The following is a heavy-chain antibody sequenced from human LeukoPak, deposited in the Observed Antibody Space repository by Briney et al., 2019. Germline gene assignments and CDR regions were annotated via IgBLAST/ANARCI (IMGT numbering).Heavy chain of an antibody. Sequence: SETLSLTCAVYGGSFSGYYWSWIRQPPGKGLEWIGEINHSGSTNYNPSLKSRVTISVDTSKNQFSLKLSSVTAAATAVYYCARETTVTTGAFDIWGQGTMVTVSS. CDR1: GGSFSGYY. V-gene: IGHV4-34*01. J-gene: IGHJ3*02. D-gene: IGHD4-17*01. CDR2: INHSGST. CDR3: ARETTVTTGAFDI.